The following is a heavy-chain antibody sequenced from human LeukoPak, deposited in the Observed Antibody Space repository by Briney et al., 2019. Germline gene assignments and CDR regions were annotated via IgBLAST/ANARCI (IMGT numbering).Heavy chain of an antibody. CDR2: IKYSGST. Sequence: SETLSLTCAVSGGSFSGYYWSWIRQPPGKGLEWIGEIKYSGSTNHNPSLKSRVIISVDTSRNQFSPKLSCVTAADTAVYYCARGLYNWIYRTGFDDWGQGTLVTVSS. CDR3: ARGLYNWIYRTGFDD. J-gene: IGHJ4*02. V-gene: IGHV4-34*01. CDR1: GGSFSGYY. D-gene: IGHD1-7*01.